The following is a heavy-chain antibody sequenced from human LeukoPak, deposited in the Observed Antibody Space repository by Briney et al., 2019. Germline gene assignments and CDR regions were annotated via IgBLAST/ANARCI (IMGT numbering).Heavy chain of an antibody. CDR1: GGSISSYY. D-gene: IGHD2-2*01. CDR3: ARALVVPAAMGPPHFDY. V-gene: IGHV4-59*01. CDR2: IYYSGST. Sequence: SETLSLTCTVSGGSISSYYWSWIRQPPGKGLDGIGYIYYSGSTNYNPSLKSRVTISVDTSKNQFSLKLSSVTAADTAVYYCARALVVPAAMGPPHFDYWGQGTLVTVSS. J-gene: IGHJ4*02.